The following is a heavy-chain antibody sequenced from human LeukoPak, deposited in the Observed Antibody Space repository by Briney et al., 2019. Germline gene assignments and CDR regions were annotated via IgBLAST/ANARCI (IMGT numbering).Heavy chain of an antibody. CDR2: INPSGGST. D-gene: IGHD1-20*01. Sequence: ASVKASCKASGYTFTSYYMHWVRQAPGQGLEWMGIINPSGGSTSYAQKFQGRVTMTEDTSTDAAYMELSSLRSEDTAVYYCVTITGMTNPWGQGTLVTVSS. CDR3: VTITGMTNP. CDR1: GYTFTSYY. V-gene: IGHV1-46*01. J-gene: IGHJ5*02.